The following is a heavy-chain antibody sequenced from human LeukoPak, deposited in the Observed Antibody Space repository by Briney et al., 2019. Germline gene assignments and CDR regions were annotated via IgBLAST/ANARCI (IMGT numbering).Heavy chain of an antibody. J-gene: IGHJ4*02. CDR1: GGSISSGGYS. V-gene: IGHV4-30-2*01. CDR2: IYHSGST. Sequence: SETLSLTCAVSGGSISSGGYSWSWIRQPPGKGLEWIGYIYHSGSTYYNPSLKSRVTISADRSKNQFSLKLSSVTAADTAVYYCAREKTAPLYYFDYWGQGTLVTVSS. CDR3: AREKTAPLYYFDY.